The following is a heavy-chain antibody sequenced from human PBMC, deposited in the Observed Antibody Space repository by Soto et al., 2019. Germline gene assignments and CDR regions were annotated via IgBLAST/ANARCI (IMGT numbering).Heavy chain of an antibody. CDR3: ARSLDVFLWLGELLSLGFDS. CDR2: ISATGGST. J-gene: IGHJ4*02. D-gene: IGHD3-10*01. CDR1: GFTFDNYA. Sequence: EVQLMESGGGLVQPGGSLRLSCAASGFTFDNYAMNWVRQAPGKGLEWGSGISATGGSTYYAASVRGRFGISRDNSKNTLDLQMNSLSAEDTAVYYCARSLDVFLWLGELLSLGFDSWGQGTLVTASS. V-gene: IGHV3-23*01.